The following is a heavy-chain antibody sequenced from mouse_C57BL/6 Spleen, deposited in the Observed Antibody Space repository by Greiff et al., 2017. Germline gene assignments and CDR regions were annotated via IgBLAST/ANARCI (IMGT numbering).Heavy chain of an antibody. Sequence: QVQLQQPGAELVKPGASVKLSCKASGYTFTSYWMHWVKQRPGQGLEWIGMIHPNSGSTNYNEKFKGKATLTVDTSSSTAYMQLSSLTSEDSAVYYCARSSTTVPPWFAYWGQGTLVTVSA. V-gene: IGHV1-64*01. CDR1: GYTFTSYW. CDR3: ARSSTTVPPWFAY. CDR2: IHPNSGST. J-gene: IGHJ3*01. D-gene: IGHD1-1*01.